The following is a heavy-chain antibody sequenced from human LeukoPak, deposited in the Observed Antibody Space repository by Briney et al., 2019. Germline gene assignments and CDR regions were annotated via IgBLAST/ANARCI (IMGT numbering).Heavy chain of an antibody. CDR2: MNPGDSDT. CDR1: GYSFTSSW. J-gene: IGHJ1*01. Sequence: GESLKISCKGSGYSFTSSWIGWVRQMPGKGLEWMGIMNPGDSDTRYSPSFQGQVTISADKSISTAYLQWSSLKASDTAMYYCATYAGSYSKYFQHWGQGTLVTVSS. D-gene: IGHD3-10*01. CDR3: ATYAGSYSKYFQH. V-gene: IGHV5-51*01.